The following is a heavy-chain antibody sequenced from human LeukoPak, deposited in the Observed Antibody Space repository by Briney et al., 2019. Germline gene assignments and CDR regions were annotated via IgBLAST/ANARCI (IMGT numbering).Heavy chain of an antibody. J-gene: IGHJ6*02. CDR1: GFTFSSYA. D-gene: IGHD2-8*01. CDR3: ASHCTNGVCYTLPEGGMDV. Sequence: GRSLRLSCAASGFTFSSYAMHWVRQAPGKGLEWVAVISYDGSNKYYADSVKGRFTISRGCSKNTLYLQMNRLRAEDTAVYYCASHCTNGVCYTLPEGGMDVWGQGTTVTVSS. CDR2: ISYDGSNK. V-gene: IGHV3-30-3*01.